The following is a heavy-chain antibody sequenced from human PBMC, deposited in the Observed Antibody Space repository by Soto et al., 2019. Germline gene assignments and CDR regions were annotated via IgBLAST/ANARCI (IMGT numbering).Heavy chain of an antibody. CDR3: ARVVINNYGVLDY. J-gene: IGHJ4*02. CDR1: GYTFTSYG. CDR2: ITYNGDT. Sequence: QVQLVQSGAEVKKPGASVKVSCKASGYTFTSYGISWVRQAPGQGLEWMGWITYNGDTNYPQKLQGRVTMTTDTSTSTAYMELRSLRSDDTAVYYCARVVINNYGVLDYWGQGTLVTVSS. V-gene: IGHV1-18*01. D-gene: IGHD3-22*01.